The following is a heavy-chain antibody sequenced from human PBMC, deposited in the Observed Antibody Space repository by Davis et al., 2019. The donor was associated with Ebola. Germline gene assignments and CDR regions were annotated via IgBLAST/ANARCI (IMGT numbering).Heavy chain of an antibody. J-gene: IGHJ4*02. CDR3: VKTLTTLF. D-gene: IGHD1-1*01. Sequence: GESLKISCVASGFSFSSYAMTWVRQAPGKGLQWVSNIYSAGGTYYADSVKGRFTISRDDSKNTLYLHMSSLRVEDTAVYYCVKTLTTLFWGQGTLVTVSS. V-gene: IGHV3-23*03. CDR1: GFSFSSYA. CDR2: IYSAGGT.